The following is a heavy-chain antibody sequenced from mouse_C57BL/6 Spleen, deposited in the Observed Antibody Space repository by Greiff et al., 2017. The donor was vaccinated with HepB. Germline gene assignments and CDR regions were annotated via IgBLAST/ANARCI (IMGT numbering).Heavy chain of an antibody. D-gene: IGHD2-5*01. CDR3: VRGKSYSNLFAY. Sequence: EVHLVESGGGLVQPKGSLKLSCAASGFTFNTYAMHWVRQAPGKGLEWVARIRSKSSNYATYYADSVKDRFTISRDDSQSMLYLQMNNLKTEDTAVCCCVRGKSYSNLFAYWGQGTLVTVSA. V-gene: IGHV10-3*01. J-gene: IGHJ3*01. CDR1: GFTFNTYA. CDR2: IRSKSSNYAT.